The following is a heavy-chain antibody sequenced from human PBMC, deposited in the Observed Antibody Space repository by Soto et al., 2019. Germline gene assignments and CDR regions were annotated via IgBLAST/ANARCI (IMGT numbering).Heavy chain of an antibody. Sequence: QVQLVQSGAEMREPGSLVKLSCKASGGSFNTHSITWVRQAPGQGREWMGGIVPMFGTTNYTQKLQGRLTISADVAVSTTYMELRSLRAADTAIYYCARGSYDFWSGPGGFYYYAMDVWGQGTTVTVS. CDR3: ARGSYDFWSGPGGFYYYAMDV. CDR1: GGSFNTHS. J-gene: IGHJ6*02. D-gene: IGHD3-3*01. V-gene: IGHV1-69*01. CDR2: IVPMFGTT.